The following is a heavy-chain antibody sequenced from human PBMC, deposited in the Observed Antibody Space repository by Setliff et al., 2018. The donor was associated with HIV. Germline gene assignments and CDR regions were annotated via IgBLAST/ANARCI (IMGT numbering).Heavy chain of an antibody. V-gene: IGHV4-4*07. D-gene: IGHD6-13*01. CDR1: GGSISGYY. CDR3: ARVSSSYYFLGAFDS. Sequence: SETLSLTCTVSGGSISGYYWNWIRQPAGKGLEWIGHIHTSGSTNYNPSLKSRVTISIDTSKNQFSLKLRSATATDTALYYCARVSSSYYFLGAFDSWGQGTLVTVSS. J-gene: IGHJ4*02. CDR2: IHTSGST.